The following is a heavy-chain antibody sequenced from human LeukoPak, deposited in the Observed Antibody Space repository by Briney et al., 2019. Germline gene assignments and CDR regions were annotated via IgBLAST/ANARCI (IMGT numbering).Heavy chain of an antibody. J-gene: IGHJ4*02. CDR1: GYTFTGYY. CDR3: ARRPGYDRRLSSLDY. CDR2: INPNSGGT. D-gene: IGHD5-12*01. V-gene: IGHV1-2*02. Sequence: ASVKVSCKASGYTFTGYYMHWVRQAPGQGLEWMGWINPNSGGTNYAQKFQGRVTMTRDTSISTAYMELSRLRSDDTAVYYCARRPGYDRRLSSLDYWGQGTLVTVSS.